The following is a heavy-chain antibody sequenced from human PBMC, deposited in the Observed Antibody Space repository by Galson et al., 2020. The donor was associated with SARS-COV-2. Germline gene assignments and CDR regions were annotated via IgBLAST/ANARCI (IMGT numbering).Heavy chain of an antibody. V-gene: IGHV3-53*01. CDR3: ARGGAAAAYRFDP. D-gene: IGHD6-13*01. Sequence: GESLKISCAASGFTVSSNYMSWVRQAPGKGLEWVSVIYSGGSTYYADSVKGRFTISRDNSKNTLYLQMNSLRAEDTAVYYCARGGAAAAYRFDPWGQGTLVTVSS. CDR2: IYSGGST. CDR1: GFTVSSNY. J-gene: IGHJ5*02.